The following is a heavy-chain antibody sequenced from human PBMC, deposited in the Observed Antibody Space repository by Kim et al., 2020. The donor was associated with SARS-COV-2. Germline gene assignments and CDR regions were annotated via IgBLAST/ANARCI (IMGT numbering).Heavy chain of an antibody. J-gene: IGHJ4*02. CDR3: ARLSALSSYYFDY. Sequence: SETLSLTCTVSGGSISSGGYYWSWIRQHPGKGLEWIGYIYYSGSTYYNPSLKSRVTISVDTSKNQFSLKLSSVTAADTAVYYCARLSALSSYYFDYWGQGTLVTVSS. V-gene: IGHV4-31*03. CDR1: GGSISSGGYY. CDR2: IYYSGST. D-gene: IGHD6-6*01.